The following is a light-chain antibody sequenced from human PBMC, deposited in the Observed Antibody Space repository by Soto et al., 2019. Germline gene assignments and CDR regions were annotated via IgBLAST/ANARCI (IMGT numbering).Light chain of an antibody. CDR1: QSVSNSY. V-gene: IGKV3-20*01. J-gene: IGKJ1*01. CDR3: QQYGSSPWK. CDR2: GAS. Sequence: EIVLTQSPGTLSLSPGEIASLSCRASQSVSNSYLAWYQQKPGQAPRLLIYGASSRATGIPDRFSGSGSGTDFTLTISRLEPEDFAVYYCQQYGSSPWKCGQGTKGDIK.